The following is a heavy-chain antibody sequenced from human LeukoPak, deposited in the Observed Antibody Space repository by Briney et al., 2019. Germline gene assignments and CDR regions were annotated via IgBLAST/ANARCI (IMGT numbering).Heavy chain of an antibody. D-gene: IGHD3-10*01. J-gene: IGHJ4*02. CDR3: AREAVHYGSGSHDY. V-gene: IGHV4-4*07. CDR2: MHSSGST. CDR1: GGSISIYY. Sequence: SETLSLTCTVSGGSISIYYWSWIRQPAGKGLEWIGRMHSSGSTNYNPSIKSRVTMSLDTSKNQFSLKVDSVTAADTAMYYCAREAVHYGSGSHDYWGQGTLVAVSS.